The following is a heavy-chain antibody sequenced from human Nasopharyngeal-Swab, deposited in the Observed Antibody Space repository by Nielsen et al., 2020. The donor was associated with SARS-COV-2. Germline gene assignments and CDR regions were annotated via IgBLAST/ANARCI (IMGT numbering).Heavy chain of an antibody. CDR1: GFTFSSYS. D-gene: IGHD6-13*01. J-gene: IGHJ4*02. CDR3: ARDKGYSSLQSSSDY. V-gene: IGHV3-21*01. CDR2: ISSSSSYI. Sequence: GESLKISCAASGFTFSSYSMNWVRQAPGKGLEWVSSISSSSSYIYYADSVKGRFTISRDSAKNSLYLQMNSLRAEDTAVYYCARDKGYSSLQSSSDYWGQGTLVTVSS.